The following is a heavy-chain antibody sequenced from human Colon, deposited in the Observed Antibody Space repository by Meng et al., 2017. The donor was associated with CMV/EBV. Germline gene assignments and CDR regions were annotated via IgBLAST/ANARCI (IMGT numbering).Heavy chain of an antibody. CDR1: NGSLGSFY. D-gene: IGHD3-16*01. Sequence: SETLSLTCTVSNGSLGSFYWAWVRQPPGKGLEWIGYIYSGGSNNYNPSLERRITMSVDTSKTQFSLNLDSLPAADTAVYFCARGCGLTSCNPSYYALDVWGRGIMVTVSS. J-gene: IGHJ6*02. CDR3: ARGCGLTSCNPSYYALDV. CDR2: IYSGGSN. V-gene: IGHV4-59*01.